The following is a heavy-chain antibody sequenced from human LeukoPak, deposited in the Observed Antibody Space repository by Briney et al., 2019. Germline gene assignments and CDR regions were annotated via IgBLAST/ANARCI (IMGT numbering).Heavy chain of an antibody. Sequence: PSETLSLTCTVSGGSISGYYWSWIRQPPGKGLEWIGYIYYSGTTNYNPSLKSRVTISVDTSENQFSLRLSSVTAADTAVYYCARSNMYSSSWYDYFDYWGQGTLVTVSS. D-gene: IGHD6-13*01. J-gene: IGHJ4*02. V-gene: IGHV4-59*01. CDR2: IYYSGTT. CDR1: GGSISGYY. CDR3: ARSNMYSSSWYDYFDY.